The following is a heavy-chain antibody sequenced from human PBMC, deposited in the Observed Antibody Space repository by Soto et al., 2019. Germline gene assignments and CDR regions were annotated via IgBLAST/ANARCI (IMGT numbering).Heavy chain of an antibody. CDR2: INSGGSDT. CDR1: GFAFSSYW. V-gene: IGHV3-74*01. Sequence: QLVESGGDSVQTGGSLRLSCAASGFAFSSYWMHWVRQAPGKGLVWVSRINSGGSDTGYADSVKGRFIISRDNAKSTLFLQMHNLRAEDTALYYCARDPTTALDYWGQGTLVTVSS. CDR3: ARDPTTALDY. D-gene: IGHD1-1*01. J-gene: IGHJ4*02.